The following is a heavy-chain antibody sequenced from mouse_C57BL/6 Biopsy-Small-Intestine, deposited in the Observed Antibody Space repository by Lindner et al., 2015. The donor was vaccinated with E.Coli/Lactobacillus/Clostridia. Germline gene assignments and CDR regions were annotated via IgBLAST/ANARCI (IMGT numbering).Heavy chain of an antibody. CDR1: GYTFTSYG. D-gene: IGHD1-3*01. V-gene: IGHV1-55*01. J-gene: IGHJ4*01. Sequence: SVKVSCKASGYTFTSYGITWVRQAPGQGVEWMGWISAYNGNTNYAQKLQGRVSMTTDTSTSTAYMELRSLRSDDTAVYYCARGLDIRSGYPLDYWGQGTLVTVSS. CDR2: ISAYNGNT. CDR3: ARGLDIRSGYPLDY.